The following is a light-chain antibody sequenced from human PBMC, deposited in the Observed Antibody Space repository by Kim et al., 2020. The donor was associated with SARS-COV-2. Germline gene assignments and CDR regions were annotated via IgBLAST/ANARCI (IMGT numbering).Light chain of an antibody. CDR3: QQYESSPSWT. CDR2: GAS. J-gene: IGKJ1*01. CDR1: QRVSSRY. Sequence: PGERATPSCRASQRVSSRYLAWYQQKPGQAPRLLMFGASTRATGIPDRFSGTGSGTDFTLTINRLEPEDFAVYYCQQYESSPSWTFGQGTKVDIK. V-gene: IGKV3-20*01.